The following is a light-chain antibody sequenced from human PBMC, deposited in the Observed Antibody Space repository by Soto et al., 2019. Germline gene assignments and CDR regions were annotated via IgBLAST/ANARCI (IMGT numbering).Light chain of an antibody. CDR3: KKRSNRPS. CDR1: QSVSFY. V-gene: IGKV3-11*01. J-gene: IGKJ5*01. Sequence: EIVLTQSPATLSLSPGERATLSCRASQSVSFYLAWYQHKPGQAPRLLIYDASNRATGIPARFSGSGSGKKFTLNIRSLESEDSAVYYYKKRSNRPSFGQGTRLEIK. CDR2: DAS.